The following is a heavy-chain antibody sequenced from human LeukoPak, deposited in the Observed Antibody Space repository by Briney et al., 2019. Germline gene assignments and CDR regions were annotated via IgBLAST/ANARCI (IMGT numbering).Heavy chain of an antibody. J-gene: IGHJ3*02. D-gene: IGHD2-15*01. CDR1: GGSFSGYY. CDR2: INHSGST. Sequence: SETLSLTCAVYGGSFSGYYWSWIRQPPGKGLEWIGEINHSGSTNYNPSLKSRVTISVDTSKNQFSLKLSSVTAADTAVYYCARPPGRAFDIWGQGTMVTVSS. CDR3: ARPPGRAFDI. V-gene: IGHV4-34*01.